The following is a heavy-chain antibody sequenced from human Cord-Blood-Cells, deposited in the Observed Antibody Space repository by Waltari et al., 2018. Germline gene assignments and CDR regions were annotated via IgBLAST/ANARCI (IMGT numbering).Heavy chain of an antibody. D-gene: IGHD2-21*01. J-gene: IGHJ4*02. CDR1: GFTFSNAW. CDR3: TTDPGSCGGDCSNLFDY. V-gene: IGHV3-15*01. CDR2: IKSKTDGGTT. Sequence: EVQLVESGGGLVKPGGSLRLSCAASGFTFSNAWMRWVRQAPGKRLEWVGRIKSKTDGGTTDYAAPVKGRFTISRDDSKNTLYLQMNSLKTEDTAVYYCTTDPGSCGGDCSNLFDYWGQGTLVTVSS.